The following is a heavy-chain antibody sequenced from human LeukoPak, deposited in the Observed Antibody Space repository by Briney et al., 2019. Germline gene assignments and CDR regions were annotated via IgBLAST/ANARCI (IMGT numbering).Heavy chain of an antibody. Sequence: SQTLSLTCTVSGGSISSGGYYWSWIRQHPGKGLEWIGYIYYSGSTYYNPSRKSRVTISVDTSKNQFSLKLSSVTAADTAVYYCARGSGHYGSGSYYNGFFDYWGQGTLVTVSS. V-gene: IGHV4-31*03. J-gene: IGHJ4*02. D-gene: IGHD3-10*01. CDR3: ARGSGHYGSGSYYNGFFDY. CDR1: GGSISSGGYY. CDR2: IYYSGST.